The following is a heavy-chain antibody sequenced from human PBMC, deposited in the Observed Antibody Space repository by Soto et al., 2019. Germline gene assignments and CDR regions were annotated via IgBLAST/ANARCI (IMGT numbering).Heavy chain of an antibody. CDR2: ISSTVGRTS. CDR3: AKGVLSFHYGMEV. J-gene: IGHJ6*02. D-gene: IGHD3-10*01. V-gene: IGHV3-23*01. CDR1: GFTFNTYP. Sequence: GGSLRLSCATSGFTFNTYPMTWVRQAPGKGLEWVSSISSTVGRTSSYAASVKGRFAISRDFSDNTVYLQMNNLRVDDTAVYFCAKGVLSFHYGMEVWGQGTTVTVSS.